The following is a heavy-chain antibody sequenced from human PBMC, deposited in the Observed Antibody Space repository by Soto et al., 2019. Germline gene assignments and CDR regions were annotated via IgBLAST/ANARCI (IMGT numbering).Heavy chain of an antibody. CDR3: ARVKRYFDWSLTFDY. D-gene: IGHD3-9*01. CDR1: GGSVSSGSYY. CDR2: IYYTGST. V-gene: IGHV4-61*01. Sequence: SETLSLTCTVSGGSVSSGSYYWSWIRQPPGKGLEWIGYIYYTGSTNYNPSLKSRVTISIDTSKNQFSLKLSSVTAADTAVYYCARVKRYFDWSLTFDYWGQGILVTVSS. J-gene: IGHJ4*02.